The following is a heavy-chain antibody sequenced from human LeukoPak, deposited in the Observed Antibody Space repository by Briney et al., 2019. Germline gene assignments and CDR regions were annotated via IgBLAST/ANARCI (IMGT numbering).Heavy chain of an antibody. V-gene: IGHV3-9*01. CDR3: AKDDAFDI. Sequence: GGSLRISCAASGFTFDDYPMHWVRQAPGKGLEWVSSISRNSGSIAYADSVKGRFTISRDNAKNSLYLQMKSLRAEDTALYYCAKDDAFDIWGQGTMVTVSS. J-gene: IGHJ3*02. CDR1: GFTFDDYP. CDR2: ISRNSGSI.